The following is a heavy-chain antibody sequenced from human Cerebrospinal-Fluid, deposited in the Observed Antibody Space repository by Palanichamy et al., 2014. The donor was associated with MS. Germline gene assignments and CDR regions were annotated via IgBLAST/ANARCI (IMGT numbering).Heavy chain of an antibody. CDR3: ARVRSGWYYFDY. V-gene: IGHV4-59*01. Sequence: SETLSLTCTVSGGSISSYYWSWIRQPPGKGLEWIGYIYYSGSTNYNPSLKSRVTISVDTSKNQFSLKLSSVTAADTAFYYCARVRSGWYYFDYWGQGTLLTVSS. J-gene: IGHJ4*02. CDR1: GGSISSYY. D-gene: IGHD6-19*01. CDR2: IYYSGST.